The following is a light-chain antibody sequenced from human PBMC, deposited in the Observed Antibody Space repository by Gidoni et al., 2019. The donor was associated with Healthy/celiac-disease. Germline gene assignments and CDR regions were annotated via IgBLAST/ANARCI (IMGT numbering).Light chain of an antibody. CDR3: SSYAGSNIVV. V-gene: IGLV2-8*01. J-gene: IGLJ2*01. CDR2: EVS. CDR1: SSDVGGYNY. Sequence: QSALTQHPSASGSPGQSVTISCTGTSSDVGGYNYVSWYQQHPGKAPKLMIYEVSKRPSGVPDRFSGSKSGNTASLTVSALQAEDEADYYCSSYAGSNIVVFGGGTKLTVL.